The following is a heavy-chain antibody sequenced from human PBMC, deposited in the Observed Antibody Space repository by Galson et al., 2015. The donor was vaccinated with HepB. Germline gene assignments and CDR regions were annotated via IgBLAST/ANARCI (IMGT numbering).Heavy chain of an antibody. J-gene: IGHJ4*02. V-gene: IGHV4-34*01. CDR3: ARSLGRQLSHDH. Sequence: LSLTCAVYGGSFSGYYWSWIRQPPGKGLEWIGEINHSGSTNYNPSLKSRVTISVDTSKNQFSLKVRSVTAADTAVYYCARSLGRQLSHDHWGQGTLVTVSS. CDR1: GGSFSGYY. D-gene: IGHD2-2*01. CDR2: INHSGST.